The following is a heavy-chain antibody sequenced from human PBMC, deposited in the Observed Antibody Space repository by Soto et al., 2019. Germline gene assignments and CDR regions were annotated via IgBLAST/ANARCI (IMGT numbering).Heavy chain of an antibody. D-gene: IGHD1-1*01. CDR2: THHSGST. V-gene: IGHV4-34*01. J-gene: IGHJ4*02. Sequence: SETLSLTCAVYGGSLSGNYWGWIRQPPGKGLEWIGETHHSGSTAYNPSLKSRITISVDTSRNQFSLKLSSVTAADTAVYYCATVPIVGTKPYYFDYWGQGTLVTVSS. CDR3: ATVPIVGTKPYYFDY. CDR1: GGSLSGNY.